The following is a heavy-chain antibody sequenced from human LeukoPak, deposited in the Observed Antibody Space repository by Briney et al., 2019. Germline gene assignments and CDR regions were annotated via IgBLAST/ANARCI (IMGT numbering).Heavy chain of an antibody. CDR2: ISSSGSTI. CDR3: AREPPGGYDILTGYYRQGAFDI. D-gene: IGHD3-9*01. Sequence: GGSLRLSCAASGFTFSSYERNWVRQAPGKGLEWVSYISSSGSTIYYADSVKGRFTISRDNAKNSLYLQMNSLRAEDTAVYYCAREPPGGYDILTGYYRQGAFDIWGQGTMVTVSS. J-gene: IGHJ3*02. V-gene: IGHV3-48*03. CDR1: GFTFSSYE.